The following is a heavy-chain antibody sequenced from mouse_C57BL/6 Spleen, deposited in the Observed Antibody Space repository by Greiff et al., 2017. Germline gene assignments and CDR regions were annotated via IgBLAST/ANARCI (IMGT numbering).Heavy chain of an antibody. CDR1: GYTFTSYW. D-gene: IGHD2-3*01. V-gene: IGHV1-64*01. Sequence: QVQLHQPGAELVKPGASVKLSCKASGYTFTSYWMHWVKQRPGQGLEWIGMIHPNSGSTNYNEKFKSKATLTVDKSSSTAYMQLSSLTSEDSAVYYCARIYDGYYGPFGYWGQGTTLTVSS. CDR2: IHPNSGST. CDR3: ARIYDGYYGPFGY. J-gene: IGHJ2*01.